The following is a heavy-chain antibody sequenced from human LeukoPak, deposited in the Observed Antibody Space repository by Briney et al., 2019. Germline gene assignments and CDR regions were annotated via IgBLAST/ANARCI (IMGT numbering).Heavy chain of an antibody. J-gene: IGHJ4*02. V-gene: IGHV4-31*03. CDR2: IYYSGST. CDR1: GGSISSGGYY. Sequence: SETLSLTCTVSGGSISSGGYYWSWIRQHPGKGLEWIGYIYYSGSTYHNPSLKSRVTISVDTSKNQFSLKLSSVTAADTAVYYCARSTTVTTLDYWGQGTLVTVSS. CDR3: ARSTTVTTLDY. D-gene: IGHD4-17*01.